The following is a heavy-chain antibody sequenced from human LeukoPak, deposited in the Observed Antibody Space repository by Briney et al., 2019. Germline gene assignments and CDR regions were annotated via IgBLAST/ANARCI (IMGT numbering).Heavy chain of an antibody. D-gene: IGHD3-22*01. CDR1: GGSISSGGYY. Sequence: PSETLSLTCTVSGGSISSGGYYWSWIRQHPGKGLEWIGYIYYSGSTYYNPSLKSRVTISVDTSKNQFSLKLSSVTAADTAVYYCARVPIEYSYDSSGYIDHRGQGTLVTVPS. CDR2: IYYSGST. J-gene: IGHJ4*02. V-gene: IGHV4-31*03. CDR3: ARVPIEYSYDSSGYIDH.